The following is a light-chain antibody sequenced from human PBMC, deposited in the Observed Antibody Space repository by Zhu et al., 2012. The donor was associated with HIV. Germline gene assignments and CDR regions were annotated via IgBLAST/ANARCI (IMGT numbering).Light chain of an antibody. CDR3: QQRNSNWFT. CDR2: DAS. V-gene: IGKV3-11*01. Sequence: DIVLTQSPVTLSLSPGERATLSCRASQSIGSYLAWYQQKPGQAPRLLMYDASNRATGISARFSGSGSGTDFTLTISSLEPEDFAVYYCQQRNSNWFTFGGGTKVEIK. J-gene: IGKJ4*01. CDR1: QSIGSY.